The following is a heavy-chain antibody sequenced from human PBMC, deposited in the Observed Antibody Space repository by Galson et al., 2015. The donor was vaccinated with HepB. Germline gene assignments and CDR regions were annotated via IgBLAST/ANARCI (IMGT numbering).Heavy chain of an antibody. J-gene: IGHJ5*02. Sequence: SVKVSCKASRYAFTGYYMHWVRQAPGQGLEWMGWINPNSGGTNYAQKFQGRVTMTRDTSISTAYMELSSLRSDDTAVYYCAREDKWELLLGPTHSWFDPWGQGTPVTVSS. CDR3: AREDKWELLLGPTHSWFDP. CDR2: INPNSGGT. CDR1: RYAFTGYY. D-gene: IGHD1-26*01. V-gene: IGHV1-2*02.